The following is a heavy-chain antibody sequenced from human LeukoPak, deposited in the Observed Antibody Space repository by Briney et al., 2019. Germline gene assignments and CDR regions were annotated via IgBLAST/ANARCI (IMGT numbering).Heavy chain of an antibody. CDR1: GFTFSIYG. V-gene: IGHV3-30*18. J-gene: IGHJ4*02. D-gene: IGHD6-19*01. Sequence: PGGSLRLSCAASGFTFSIYGMHWVRQAPGKGLEWVAVISYDGSNTYYADSVKGRFTISRDNSKNTLYLQMNSLRAEDTAVYYCAEDYGSSGWKMAGYFDYWGQGTLVTVSS. CDR2: ISYDGSNT. CDR3: AEDYGSSGWKMAGYFDY.